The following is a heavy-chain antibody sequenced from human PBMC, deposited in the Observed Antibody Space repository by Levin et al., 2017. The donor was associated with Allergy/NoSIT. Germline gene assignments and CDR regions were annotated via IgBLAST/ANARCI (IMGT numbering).Heavy chain of an antibody. CDR2: IWYDGSNK. V-gene: IGHV3-33*01. D-gene: IGHD3-10*01. CDR1: GFTFSSYG. J-gene: IGHJ4*02. Sequence: GGSLRLSCAASGFTFSSYGMHWVRQAPGKGLEWVAVIWYDGSNKYYADSVKGRFTISRDNSKNTLYLQMNSLRAEDTAVYYCARDMYYYGSGSYQSLGYWGQGTLVTVSS. CDR3: ARDMYYYGSGSYQSLGY.